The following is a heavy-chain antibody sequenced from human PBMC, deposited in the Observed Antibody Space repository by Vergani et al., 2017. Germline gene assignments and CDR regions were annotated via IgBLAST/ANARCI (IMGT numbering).Heavy chain of an antibody. Sequence: EVQLVESGGGLVKPGGSLRLSCAASGFTFSNAWMSWFRQAPGKGLEWVGRIKSKTDGGTTDYAAPVKGRFTISRDDSKNTLYLQMNSLKTEDTAVYYCARWGRMDALVWYFDLWGRGTRVTVSS. V-gene: IGHV3-15*01. J-gene: IGHJ2*01. D-gene: IGHD5-24*01. CDR1: GFTFSNAW. CDR3: ARWGRMDALVWYFDL. CDR2: IKSKTDGGTT.